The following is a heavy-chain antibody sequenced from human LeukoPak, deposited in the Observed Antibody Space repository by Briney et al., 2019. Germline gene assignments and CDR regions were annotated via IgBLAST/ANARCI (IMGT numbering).Heavy chain of an antibody. J-gene: IGHJ4*02. CDR3: VVGSSY. D-gene: IGHD6-6*01. Sequence: GGSLRLSCAASGFTFSSYWMHWVRQAPGKGLVWVSRINTDGSSTSYADSVRGRFTISRDNAKNTLYLQMNSLRVEDTAVYYCVVGSSYCGQGTLVTVSS. CDR1: GFTFSSYW. CDR2: INTDGSST. V-gene: IGHV3-74*01.